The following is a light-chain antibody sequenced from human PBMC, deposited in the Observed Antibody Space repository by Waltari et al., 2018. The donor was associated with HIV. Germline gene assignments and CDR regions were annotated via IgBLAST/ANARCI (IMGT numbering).Light chain of an antibody. J-gene: IGLJ2*01. CDR2: GNS. V-gene: IGLV1-40*01. CDR3: QSYDSSLSGPVV. Sequence: QSVLTQPPSVSGAPGQRVTISCTGSSSNNGAGYDVPRYQQLPGTAPKLLIYGNSNRPSGVPDRFSGSKSGTSASLAITGLQAEDEADYYCQSYDSSLSGPVVFGGGTKLTVL. CDR1: SSNNGAGYD.